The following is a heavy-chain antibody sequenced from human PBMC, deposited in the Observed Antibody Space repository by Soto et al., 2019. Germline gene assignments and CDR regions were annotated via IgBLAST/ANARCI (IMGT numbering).Heavy chain of an antibody. CDR1: GFTFSSYA. V-gene: IGHV3-23*01. D-gene: IGHD5-12*01. J-gene: IGHJ3*02. CDR2: ISGSGGST. CDR3: AKEGDIVATARGAFDI. Sequence: GGSLRLSCAASGFTFSSYAMSWVRQAPGKGLEWVSAISGSGGSTYYADSVKGRFTISRDNSKNTLYLQMNSLRAEDTAVYYCAKEGDIVATARGAFDIWGQGTMVTVSS.